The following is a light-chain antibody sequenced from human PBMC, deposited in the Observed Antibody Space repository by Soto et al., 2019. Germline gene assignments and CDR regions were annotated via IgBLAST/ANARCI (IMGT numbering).Light chain of an antibody. CDR1: SSDVGGYNY. Sequence: QSALTQPASVSGSPGQSITISCTGTSSDVGGYNYVSWYQQHPGKAHKLMIYDVSNRPSGVSNRFSGSKSGNTASLTISGXXXXXXXXXYCSSYTSSSTLVVFGGGTKLTVL. CDR2: DVS. CDR3: SSYTSSSTLVV. J-gene: IGLJ2*01. V-gene: IGLV2-14*01.